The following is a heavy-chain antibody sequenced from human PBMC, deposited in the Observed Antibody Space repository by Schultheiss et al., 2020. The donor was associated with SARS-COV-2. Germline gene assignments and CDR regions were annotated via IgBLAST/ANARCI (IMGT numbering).Heavy chain of an antibody. CDR1: GYTFTGYY. CDR2: IIPIFGTA. V-gene: IGHV1-69*13. D-gene: IGHD3-22*01. J-gene: IGHJ6*02. Sequence: SVKVSCKASGYTFTGYYMHWVRQAPGQGLEWMGGIIPIFGTANYAQKFQGRVTITADESTSTAYMELNSLRSDDTAVYYCARGWWVKPTYDSSGYAPYYYYGMDVWGQGTTVTVSS. CDR3: ARGWWVKPTYDSSGYAPYYYYGMDV.